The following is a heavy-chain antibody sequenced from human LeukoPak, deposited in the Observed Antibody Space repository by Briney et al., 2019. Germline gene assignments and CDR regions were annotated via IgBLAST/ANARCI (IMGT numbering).Heavy chain of an antibody. V-gene: IGHV1-2*02. J-gene: IGHJ4*01. Sequence: ASVNVSCKASGYTFTGYYIHWVRQAPGQGLEWMGWISPTSGGTNSAQNFQGRVTMTRDTSISTAYMELSRLKSDDTAVYYCARVGNYYDRSGYLDYWGQGTLVSVSS. CDR1: GYTFTGYY. D-gene: IGHD3-22*01. CDR3: ARVGNYYDRSGYLDY. CDR2: ISPTSGGT.